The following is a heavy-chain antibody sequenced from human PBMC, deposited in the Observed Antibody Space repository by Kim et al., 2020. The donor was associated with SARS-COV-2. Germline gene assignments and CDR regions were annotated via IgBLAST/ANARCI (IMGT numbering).Heavy chain of an antibody. D-gene: IGHD2-15*01. CDR3: GRAALYCSGGSCYPTPFDY. J-gene: IGHJ4*02. V-gene: IGHV3-11*06. Sequence: RFTISRDNAKNSLYLQMNSLRAEDTAVYYCGRAALYCSGGSCYPTPFDYWGQGTLVTVSS.